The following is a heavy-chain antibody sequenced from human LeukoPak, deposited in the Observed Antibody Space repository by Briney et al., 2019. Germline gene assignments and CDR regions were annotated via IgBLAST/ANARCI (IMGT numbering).Heavy chain of an antibody. V-gene: IGHV1-69*13. J-gene: IGHJ3*02. D-gene: IGHD3-3*01. CDR3: ARTVDFWSGYTYAFDM. CDR2: IIPIFGTA. CDR1: GGTFSSYA. Sequence: ASVKVSCKASGGTFSSYAISWVRQAPGQGLEWMGGIIPIFGTANYAQRFQGRVTISADESTSTAYVDLRSLRSEDTAVYYCARTVDFWSGYTYAFDMWGQGTTVIVSS.